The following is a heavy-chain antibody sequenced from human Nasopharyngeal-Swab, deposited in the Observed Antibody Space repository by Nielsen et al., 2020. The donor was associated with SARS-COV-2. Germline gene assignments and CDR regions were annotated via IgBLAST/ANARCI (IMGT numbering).Heavy chain of an antibody. CDR2: IKQDGSEK. D-gene: IGHD6-13*01. Sequence: GGSLRLSCAASGLTFTNSWMSWVRQAPGKGLEWVANIKQDGSEKYYVDSVKGRFTISRDNAKNSLYLQMNSLRAEDTAVYYCARVVGQLVDYWGQGTLVTVSS. J-gene: IGHJ4*02. CDR1: GLTFTNSW. V-gene: IGHV3-7*01. CDR3: ARVVGQLVDY.